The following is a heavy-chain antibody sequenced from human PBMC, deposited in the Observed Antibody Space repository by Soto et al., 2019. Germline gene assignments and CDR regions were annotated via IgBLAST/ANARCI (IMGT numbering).Heavy chain of an antibody. CDR2: IYYSGST. Sequence: SETLSLTCTVSGGSISSYYWCWIRQPPGKGLECIGYIYYSGSTNYNPSLKSRVTISVDTSKNQFSLKVSSVTAADTAVYYCARVHYDNSGYFPDYFDYWGQGTLVTVSS. CDR3: ARVHYDNSGYFPDYFDY. D-gene: IGHD3-22*01. V-gene: IGHV4-59*01. CDR1: GGSISSYY. J-gene: IGHJ4*02.